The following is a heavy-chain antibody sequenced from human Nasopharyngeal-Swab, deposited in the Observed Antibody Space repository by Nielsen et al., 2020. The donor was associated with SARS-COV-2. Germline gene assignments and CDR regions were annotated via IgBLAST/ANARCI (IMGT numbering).Heavy chain of an antibody. CDR2: INPTGGST. V-gene: IGHV1-46*02. D-gene: IGHD6-19*01. CDR1: GDTFNNYV. CDR3: AKTIAVAGVFDY. Sequence: ASVKISCKASGDTFNNYVFSWVRQAPGQGLEWMGIINPTGGSTTYAQKFQGRVTMTRDTSTSTVYMELSSLRSEDTAVYYCAKTIAVAGVFDYWGQGTLVTVSS. J-gene: IGHJ4*02.